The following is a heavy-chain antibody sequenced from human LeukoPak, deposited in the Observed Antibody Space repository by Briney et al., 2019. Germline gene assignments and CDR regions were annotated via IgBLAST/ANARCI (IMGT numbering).Heavy chain of an antibody. CDR3: ARDNYDFWSGYRGPYYYYYYMDV. CDR1: GGSISSYY. Sequence: SETLSLTCTVSGGSISSYYWSWIRQPPGKGLEWIGYIYYSGSTNYSPSLKSRVTISVDTSKNQFSLKLSSVTAADTAVYYCARDNYDFWSGYRGPYYYYYYMDVWGKGTTVTVSS. J-gene: IGHJ6*03. CDR2: IYYSGST. V-gene: IGHV4-59*01. D-gene: IGHD3-3*01.